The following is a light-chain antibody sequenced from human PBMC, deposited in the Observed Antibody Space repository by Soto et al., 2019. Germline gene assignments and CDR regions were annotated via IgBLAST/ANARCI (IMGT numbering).Light chain of an antibody. CDR2: EGT. V-gene: IGLV2-23*01. Sequence: QSALTQPASVSGSPGQSITISCTGTSSDVGSYNLVSWYQQQPGKAPKLMIFEGTKRPSGVSIRFSGSKSGNTASLTISGLQAEDEADYYCCSYAGTSTVAFGGGTQLTVL. J-gene: IGLJ2*01. CDR1: SSDVGSYNL. CDR3: CSYAGTSTVA.